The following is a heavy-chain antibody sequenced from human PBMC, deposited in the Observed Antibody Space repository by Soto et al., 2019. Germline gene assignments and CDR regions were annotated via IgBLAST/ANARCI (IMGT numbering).Heavy chain of an antibody. D-gene: IGHD6-19*01. J-gene: IGHJ4*02. CDR2: ISHSGSV. Sequence: QVLLQESGPGLVQPSGTLSLSCAVSGGSISSNYFWGWVRQPPGKGLEWVGDISHSGSVNYNPSLKSRVTISIDKSKNQFSLKLNSVTAADTAVYYCGRSFGWYAIDYWGQGTLVIVSS. V-gene: IGHV4-4*02. CDR1: GGSISSNYF. CDR3: GRSFGWYAIDY.